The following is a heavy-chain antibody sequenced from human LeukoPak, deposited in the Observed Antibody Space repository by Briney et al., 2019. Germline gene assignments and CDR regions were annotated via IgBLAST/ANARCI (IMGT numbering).Heavy chain of an antibody. Sequence: PGGSLRLSCAASGFTFSSYSMNWVRQAPGEGLEWVSSISSSSSYIYYADSVKGRFTISRDNAKNSLYLQMNSLRAEDTAVYYCARLGLGYCSGGSCSPFDYWGQGTLVTVSS. J-gene: IGHJ4*02. CDR2: ISSSSSYI. CDR1: GFTFSSYS. V-gene: IGHV3-21*01. CDR3: ARLGLGYCSGGSCSPFDY. D-gene: IGHD2-15*01.